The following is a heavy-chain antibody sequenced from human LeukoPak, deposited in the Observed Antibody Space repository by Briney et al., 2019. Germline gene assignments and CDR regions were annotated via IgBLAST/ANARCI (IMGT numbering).Heavy chain of an antibody. V-gene: IGHV1-69*05. CDR3: ASKLLPAAEQGLAY. CDR2: IIPIFGPA. D-gene: IGHD2-2*01. CDR1: GGTFSSYA. J-gene: IGHJ4*02. Sequence: GASVKVSCKASGGTFSSYAINWVRQAPGQGLEWMGGIIPIFGPANYAQKFQGRLTITTDESTSTAYMELSSLRSEDTAVYYCASKLLPAAEQGLAYWGQGTLVTVSS.